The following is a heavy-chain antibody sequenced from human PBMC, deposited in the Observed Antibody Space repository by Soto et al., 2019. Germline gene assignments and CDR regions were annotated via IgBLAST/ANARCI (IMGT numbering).Heavy chain of an antibody. D-gene: IGHD5-12*01. Sequence: SETLSLTCGVSGGSFSGCCWSWIRQPPGKGLEWIGEVNDSGNSNYNPSLKRRVVISVDTPKKEFSLKMNTVTAADTGVYYCARGRRWLPEEMVDLWGQGALVTVSS. J-gene: IGHJ5*02. CDR2: VNDSGNS. V-gene: IGHV4-34*01. CDR1: GGSFSGCC. CDR3: ARGRRWLPEEMVDL.